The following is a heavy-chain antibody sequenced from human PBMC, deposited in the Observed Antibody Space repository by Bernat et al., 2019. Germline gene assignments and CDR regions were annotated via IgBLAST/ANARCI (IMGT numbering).Heavy chain of an antibody. J-gene: IGHJ6*03. CDR2: IYYSGST. D-gene: IGHD3-3*01. CDR3: AAPKEYYDFWNGYYKYPCYYYYYMDV. Sequence: QLQLQASGPGLVKPSETLSLTCTVSGGSISSSSYYWGWIRQPPGKGLEWIGSIYYSGSTYYNPSLKSPVTISVDTSKNQFSGRLGSVTAADTAVYYCAAPKEYYDFWNGYYKYPCYYYYYMDVWGEGTTVTVSS. V-gene: IGHV4-39*01. CDR1: GGSISSSSYY.